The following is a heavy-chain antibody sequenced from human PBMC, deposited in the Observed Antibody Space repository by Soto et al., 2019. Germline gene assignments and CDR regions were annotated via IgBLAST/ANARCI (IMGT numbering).Heavy chain of an antibody. J-gene: IGHJ6*03. D-gene: IGHD2-2*01. CDR2: ITGSGGST. Sequence: GGSLRLSCAASGFTFNNYAMSWVRQAPGKGLEWVSAITGSGGSTYYADSVKGRFTISRDNSKNTLYLQMNSLRAEDTAVYFCTSGYCSSASCYANLPTYYFYMDVWGKGTTVTVSS. V-gene: IGHV3-23*01. CDR3: TSGYCSSASCYANLPTYYFYMDV. CDR1: GFTFNNYA.